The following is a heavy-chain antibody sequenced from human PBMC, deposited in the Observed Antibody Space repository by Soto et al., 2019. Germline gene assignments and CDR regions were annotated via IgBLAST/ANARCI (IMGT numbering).Heavy chain of an antibody. CDR3: ARDSHAVVATFTFDI. D-gene: IGHD5-12*01. CDR2: IKQDGSEK. Sequence: EVQLVESGGGLVQPGGSLRLSCAASGFTFSSYWMSWVRQAPGKGPEWVANIKQDGSEKYYVDSVKGRFTISRDNAKNSLYLQMNSLRAEDTAVYYCARDSHAVVATFTFDIWGQGTMVTVSS. CDR1: GFTFSSYW. V-gene: IGHV3-7*01. J-gene: IGHJ3*02.